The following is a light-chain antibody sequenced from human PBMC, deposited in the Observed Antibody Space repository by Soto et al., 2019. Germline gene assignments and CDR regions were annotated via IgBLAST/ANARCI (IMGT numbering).Light chain of an antibody. V-gene: IGKV1-12*01. J-gene: IGKJ4*01. CDR2: SAS. CDR3: QQATSFPLT. CDR1: QGVGSW. Sequence: DIQMTQSPSSVSASVGDRVTITCRASQGVGSWLAWYQQKPGKAPRLLIYSASTLQSGVPSRFSGSGSGTDFTLTISSLQPEDLAFYYCQQATSFPLTFGGGTKVEIK.